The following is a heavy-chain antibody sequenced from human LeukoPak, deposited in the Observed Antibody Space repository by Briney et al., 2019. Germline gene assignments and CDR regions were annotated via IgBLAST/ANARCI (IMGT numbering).Heavy chain of an antibody. CDR1: GFIVNTCY. J-gene: IGHJ6*02. V-gene: IGHV3-66*01. D-gene: IGHD3-9*01. CDR2: IYTGETT. CDR3: TRDPPLTRGYGMDV. Sequence: PGGSLRLSRAASGFIVNTCYMSWVRRAPGKGLEWVSVIYTGETTFYADSVKGRFTISRDNSKNTVYLQMNSLRADDTAVYYCTRDPPLTRGYGMDVWGQGTTVTVSS.